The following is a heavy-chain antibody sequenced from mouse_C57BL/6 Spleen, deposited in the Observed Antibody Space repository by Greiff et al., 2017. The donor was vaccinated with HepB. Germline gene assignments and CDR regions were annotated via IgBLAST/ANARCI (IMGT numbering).Heavy chain of an antibody. V-gene: IGHV2-2*01. CDR1: GFSLTSYG. Sequence: QVQLQQSGPGLVQPSQSLSITCTVSGFSLTSYGVHWVRQSPGKGLEWLGVIWSGGSTDYNAAFISRLSISKDNSKSQVFFKMNSLQADDTAIYYWARESTMITTRRYYAMDYWGQGTSVTVSS. CDR3: ARESTMITTRRYYAMDY. D-gene: IGHD2-4*01. CDR2: IWSGGST. J-gene: IGHJ4*01.